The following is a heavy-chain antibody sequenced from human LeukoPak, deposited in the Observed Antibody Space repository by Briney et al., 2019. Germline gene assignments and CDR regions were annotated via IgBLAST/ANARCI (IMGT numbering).Heavy chain of an antibody. CDR2: IKHAGSAR. CDR3: AAGDGRYYQY. Sequence: GGSLRLSCAASGFTFSNNWMKWVRQAPGKGLESVANIKHAGSARVYVDTVKGRFTISRDNAQHSLYLQMTSLRAEHRAVYYFAAGDGRYYQYWAPGTLVTVSS. J-gene: IGHJ4*02. CDR1: GFTFSNNW. V-gene: IGHV3-7*05. D-gene: IGHD1-26*01.